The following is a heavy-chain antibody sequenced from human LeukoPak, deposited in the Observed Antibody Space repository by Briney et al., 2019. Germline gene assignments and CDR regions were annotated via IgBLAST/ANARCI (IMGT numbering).Heavy chain of an antibody. CDR3: ARDRGYNTGWYNWFDP. CDR1: GFTLSNYA. J-gene: IGHJ5*02. D-gene: IGHD6-19*01. CDR2: IRDDGNNE. V-gene: IGHV3-30*02. Sequence: GGSLTLSCAASGFTLSNYAMHWVRRAPGKGLEWVASIRDDGNNEFYADSVKGRFTISRDNSKNTLYLQMFSLRDEDTAVYHCARDRGYNTGWYNWFDPWSQGTLVTVSS.